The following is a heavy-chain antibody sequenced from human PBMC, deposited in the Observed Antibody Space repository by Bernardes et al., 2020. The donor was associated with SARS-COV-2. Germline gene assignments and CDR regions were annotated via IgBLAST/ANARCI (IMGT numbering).Heavy chain of an antibody. CDR2: IHPGYSDT. J-gene: IGHJ6*02. CDR1: DYTFTYYW. D-gene: IGHD4-17*01. V-gene: IGHV5-51*01. CDR3: ARRRYGDFGVDV. Sequence: GYLNIHCKCSDYTFTYYWIGLVRQMPGKGLEWMVIIHPGYSDTKYSPSFQGRVTISADKSVNTADLPWSSLKASDTAIYYCARRRYGDFGVDVWGQRTTVTVSS.